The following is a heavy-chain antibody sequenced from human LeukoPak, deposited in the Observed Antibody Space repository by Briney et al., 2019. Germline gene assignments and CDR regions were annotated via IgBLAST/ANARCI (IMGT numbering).Heavy chain of an antibody. J-gene: IGHJ4*02. CDR1: GFTFSSYA. V-gene: IGHV3-30-3*01. D-gene: IGHD1-26*01. CDR2: ISYDGSNK. CDR3: ARVHGRKGPFDY. Sequence: GRSLRLSCAASGFTFSSYAMHWVRQAPGKGLEWVAVISYDGSNKYYADSVKGRFTISRDNSKNTLYLQMNSLRAEDTAVYYCARVHGRKGPFDYWGQGTLVTVSS.